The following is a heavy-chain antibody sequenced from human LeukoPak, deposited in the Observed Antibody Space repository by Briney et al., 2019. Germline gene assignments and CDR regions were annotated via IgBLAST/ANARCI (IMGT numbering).Heavy chain of an antibody. CDR2: IDYSGST. J-gene: IGHJ3*02. Sequence: SETLSLTCTVSGGSIRSNNYYWNWIRQPPGKGLEWIGSIDYSGSTYYNPSLKSRVTISVDTSKNQFSLKLSSVPAADTAAYYCARLPWGVVVLPATDAFDIWGQGTMVTVSS. D-gene: IGHD2-15*01. CDR3: ARLPWGVVVLPATDAFDI. CDR1: GGSIRSNNYY. V-gene: IGHV4-39*01.